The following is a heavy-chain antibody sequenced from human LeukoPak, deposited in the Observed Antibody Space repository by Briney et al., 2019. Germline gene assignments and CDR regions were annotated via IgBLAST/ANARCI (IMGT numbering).Heavy chain of an antibody. D-gene: IGHD2-21*02. CDR3: ATAYCGGDCYGSTNNWFDP. CDR2: ISYSGST. V-gene: IGHV4-59*01. J-gene: IGHJ5*02. Sequence: SETLSLTCTVSGGSISNYYWSWIRQPPGKGLEWIGYISYSGSTNYNPSLKIRVTISIDRSKNQFSLKLSSVTAADTAVYYCATAYCGGDCYGSTNNWFDPWGQGTLVIVSS. CDR1: GGSISNYY.